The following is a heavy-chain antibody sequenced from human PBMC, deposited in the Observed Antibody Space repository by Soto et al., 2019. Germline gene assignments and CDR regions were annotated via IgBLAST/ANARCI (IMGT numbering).Heavy chain of an antibody. CDR1: GFTFSSYG. J-gene: IGHJ4*02. D-gene: IGHD3-22*01. Sequence: QVQLVESGGGVVQPGRSLRLSCAASGFTFSSYGMHWVRQAPGKGLEWVAVISYDGSNKYYADSVKGRFTISRDNSKNTLYLQMNSLRAEDTAVYYCAKVWVYDSSGWSFDYWGQGTLVTASS. CDR3: AKVWVYDSSGWSFDY. CDR2: ISYDGSNK. V-gene: IGHV3-30*18.